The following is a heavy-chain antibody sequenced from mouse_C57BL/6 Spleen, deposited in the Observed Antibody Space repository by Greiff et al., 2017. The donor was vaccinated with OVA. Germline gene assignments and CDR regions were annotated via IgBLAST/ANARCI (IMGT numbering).Heavy chain of an antibody. CDR3: ARSNAGLFAY. CDR2: FYTRSGNT. CDR1: GYTFTEYT. Sequence: QVQLQQSGAELVKPGASVKLSCKASGYTFTEYTIHWVKQRSGQGLEWIGWFYTRSGNTYYNETFKGKATLTAANSYSTAYMELRSLTSEDAAVYFCARSNAGLFAYWGQGTLVTVSA. J-gene: IGHJ3*01. D-gene: IGHD3-3*01. V-gene: IGHV1-62-2*01.